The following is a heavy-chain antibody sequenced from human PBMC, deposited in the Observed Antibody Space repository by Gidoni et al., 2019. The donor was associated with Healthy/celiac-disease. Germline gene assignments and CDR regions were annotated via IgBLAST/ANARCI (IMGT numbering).Heavy chain of an antibody. CDR3: AHTPSDRYLYYYYYGMDV. CDR1: GFSLSTSGVG. Sequence: QITLKESGPTLVKPTQTLTLTCTFSGFSLSTSGVGVGWIRQPPGKALEWLALIYWNDDKRYSPSLKSRLTITKDTSKNQVVLTMTNMDPVDTATYYCAHTPSDRYLYYYYYGMDVWGQGTTVTVSS. CDR2: IYWNDDK. D-gene: IGHD2-2*01. J-gene: IGHJ6*02. V-gene: IGHV2-5*01.